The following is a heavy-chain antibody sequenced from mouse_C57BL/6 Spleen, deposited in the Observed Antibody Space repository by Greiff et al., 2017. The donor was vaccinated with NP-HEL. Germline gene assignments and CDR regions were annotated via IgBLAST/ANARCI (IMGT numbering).Heavy chain of an antibody. D-gene: IGHD2-5*01. J-gene: IGHJ4*01. Sequence: QVHVKQSGAELAKPGASVKLSCKASGYTFTSYWMHWVKQRPGQGLEWIGYINPSSGYTKYNQKFKDKATLTADKSSSTAYMQLSSLTYEDSAVYYWGREAYYSNYVEAMDYWGQGTSVTVSS. V-gene: IGHV1-7*01. CDR3: GREAYYSNYVEAMDY. CDR2: INPSSGYT. CDR1: GYTFTSYW.